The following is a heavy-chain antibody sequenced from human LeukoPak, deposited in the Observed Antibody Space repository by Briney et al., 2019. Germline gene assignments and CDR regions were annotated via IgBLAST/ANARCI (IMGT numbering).Heavy chain of an antibody. Sequence: GESLKISCKGSGYSFTRYWIGWVRQMPGKGLEWMGIIYPGDSKSKYSPSFQGQVTISADKSISTAYLQWSSLKASDTAIYYCAKYPQLSHSGSSPPAYYGMDVWGQGTTVTVSS. J-gene: IGHJ6*02. CDR1: GYSFTRYW. D-gene: IGHD3-10*01. CDR3: AKYPQLSHSGSSPPAYYGMDV. V-gene: IGHV5-51*01. CDR2: IYPGDSKS.